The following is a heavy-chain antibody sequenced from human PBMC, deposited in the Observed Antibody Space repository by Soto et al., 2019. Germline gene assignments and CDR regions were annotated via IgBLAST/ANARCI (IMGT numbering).Heavy chain of an antibody. J-gene: IGHJ3*02. CDR2: IYHSGST. CDR1: GYSISSGYY. D-gene: IGHD3-22*01. Sequence: PSETLSLTCAVSGYSISSGYYWGWIRQPPGKGLEWIGSIYHSGSTYYNPSFKSRVTISVDTSKNQFSLKLSSVTAADTAVYYCARVRVTMIVVVITPCAFDIWGQGTMVTVSS. CDR3: ARVRVTMIVVVITPCAFDI. V-gene: IGHV4-38-2*01.